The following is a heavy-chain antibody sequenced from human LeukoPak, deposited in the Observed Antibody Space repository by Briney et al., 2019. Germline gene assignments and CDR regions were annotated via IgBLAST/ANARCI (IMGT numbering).Heavy chain of an antibody. CDR3: ARRNQYYDSSGTPQNAFDI. J-gene: IGHJ3*02. CDR2: IFPGDSDT. D-gene: IGHD3-22*01. V-gene: IGHV5-51*01. CDR1: GYTFTRYW. Sequence: GESLKISCKGSGYTFTRYWIGWVRQMPGKGLEWMGIIFPGDSDTRYSPSFQGQVTISADKSISTAYLQWSSLKASDTAMYYCARRNQYYDSSGTPQNAFDIWGQGTMVTVSS.